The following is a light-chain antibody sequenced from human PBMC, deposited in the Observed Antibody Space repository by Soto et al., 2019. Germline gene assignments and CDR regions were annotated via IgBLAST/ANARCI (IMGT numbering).Light chain of an antibody. CDR1: QSVSSN. V-gene: IGKV3-15*01. Sequence: EIVMTQSPATLSVSPGERATLSCRASQSVSSNLAWYQQKPGQAPRLLIYGASTRAPGIPARFSGSGSGTEFTLTVSSLQSEDFAVCYCQQYNNWPAVTFGPGTKVDIK. J-gene: IGKJ3*01. CDR3: QQYNNWPAVT. CDR2: GAS.